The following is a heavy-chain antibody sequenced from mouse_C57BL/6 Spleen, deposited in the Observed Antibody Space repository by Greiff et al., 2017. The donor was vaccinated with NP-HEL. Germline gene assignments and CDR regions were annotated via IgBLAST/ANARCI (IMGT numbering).Heavy chain of an antibody. CDR3: ARRGGYYESWYFDV. CDR1: GYTFTDYY. Sequence: VQLQQSGPELVKPGASVKISCKASGYTFTDYYMNWVKQSHGKSLEWIGDINPNNGGTSYNQKFKGKATLTVDKSSSTAYMELRSLTSEDSAVYYCARRGGYYESWYFDVWGTGTTVTVSS. V-gene: IGHV1-26*01. J-gene: IGHJ1*03. D-gene: IGHD2-4*01. CDR2: INPNNGGT.